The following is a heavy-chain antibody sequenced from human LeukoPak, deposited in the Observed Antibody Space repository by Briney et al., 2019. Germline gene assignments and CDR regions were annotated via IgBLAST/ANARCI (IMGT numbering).Heavy chain of an antibody. V-gene: IGHV4-31*03. CDR1: GGSISSGGYY. D-gene: IGHD5-18*01. CDR2: IYYSGST. CDR3: ARRASDTAMVLFDY. J-gene: IGHJ4*02. Sequence: PSETLSLTCTVSGGSISSGGYYWSWIRQHPGKGLEWIGYIYYSGSTYSNPSLKSRVTISVDTSKNQFSLKLSSVTAADTAVYYCARRASDTAMVLFDYWGQGTLVTVSS.